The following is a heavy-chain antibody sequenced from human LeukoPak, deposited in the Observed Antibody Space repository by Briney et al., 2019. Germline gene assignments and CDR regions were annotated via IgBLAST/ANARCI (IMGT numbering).Heavy chain of an antibody. J-gene: IGHJ4*02. CDR1: GFTFSSYA. CDR3: AKDRIPYSSSSLPSY. Sequence: QTGGSLRLSCAASGFTFSSYAMSWVRQAPGKGLEWVSAISGSGGSTYYADSVKGRFTISRDNSKNTLYLQMNNLRAEDTAVYYCAKDRIPYSSSSLPSYWGQGTLVTVSS. D-gene: IGHD6-6*01. V-gene: IGHV3-23*01. CDR2: ISGSGGST.